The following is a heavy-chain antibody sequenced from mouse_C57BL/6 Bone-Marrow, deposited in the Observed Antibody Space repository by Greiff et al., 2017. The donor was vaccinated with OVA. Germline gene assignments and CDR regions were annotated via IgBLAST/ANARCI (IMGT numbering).Heavy chain of an antibody. Sequence: EVKLQESGPGLVKPSQSLSLTCSVTGYSITSGYYWNWIRQFPGNKLEWMGYISYDGSNNYNPSLKNRISITRDTSKNQFFLKLNSVTTEDTATYYCAMRDDFDYWGQGTTLTVSS. CDR1: GYSITSGYY. CDR3: AMRDDFDY. V-gene: IGHV3-6*01. CDR2: ISYDGSN. J-gene: IGHJ2*01.